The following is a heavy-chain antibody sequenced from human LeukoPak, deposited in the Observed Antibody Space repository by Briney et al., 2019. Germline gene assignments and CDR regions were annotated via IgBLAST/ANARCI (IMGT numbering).Heavy chain of an antibody. CDR2: INSDGSTT. V-gene: IGHV3-74*01. CDR3: TRSDWFDP. CDR1: GFTFRSYS. J-gene: IGHJ5*02. Sequence: PGGSLRLSCAASGFTFRSYSMHWVRHAPGKGLVWVSRINSDGSTTSYADSVKGRFTISRDNAKNTLYLQMNSLRGEDTAVYYCTRSDWFDPWGQGTLVTVSS.